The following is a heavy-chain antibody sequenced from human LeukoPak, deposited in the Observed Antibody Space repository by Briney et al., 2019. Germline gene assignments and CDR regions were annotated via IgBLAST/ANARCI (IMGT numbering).Heavy chain of an antibody. J-gene: IGHJ4*02. V-gene: IGHV1-69*04. D-gene: IGHD1-26*01. CDR3: ARGGGSYLSVDY. CDR2: IIPILGIA. Sequence: GSSVKVSCKASGGTFSSYAISWVRQAPGQGLEWMGRIIPILGIANYAQKFQGRVTITADKSTSTAYMELSSLRSEDTAVYYYARGGGSYLSVDYWGQGTLVTVSS. CDR1: GGTFSSYA.